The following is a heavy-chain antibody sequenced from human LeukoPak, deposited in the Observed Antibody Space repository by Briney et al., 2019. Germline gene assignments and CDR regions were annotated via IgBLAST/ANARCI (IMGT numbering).Heavy chain of an antibody. Sequence: PSETLSLTCTVSGGSISSSSYYWGWIRQPPGKGLEWIGSIYYSGSTYYNPSLKSRVTISVDTSKNQFSLKLSSVTAADTAVYYCARLIVVVPAANFDYWGQGTLVTVSS. D-gene: IGHD2-2*01. CDR1: GGSISSSSYY. V-gene: IGHV4-39*07. J-gene: IGHJ4*02. CDR2: IYYSGST. CDR3: ARLIVVVPAANFDY.